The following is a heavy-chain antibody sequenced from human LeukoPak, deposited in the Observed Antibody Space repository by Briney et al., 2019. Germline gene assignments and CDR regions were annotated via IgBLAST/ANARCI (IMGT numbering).Heavy chain of an antibody. Sequence: PGTPLRLSCVASGLTFRNYGFHWVRQAPGKGLEWVAIIYFGGGTTKYYAESVKDRFTITRDDSRDTLYLQMNSLRAEDTAVYYCVVILVPGGVWHFDLWGRGTLVTVSS. V-gene: IGHV3-33*03. J-gene: IGHJ2*01. CDR1: GLTFRNYG. CDR2: IYFGGGTTK. D-gene: IGHD2-2*01. CDR3: VVILVPGGVWHFDL.